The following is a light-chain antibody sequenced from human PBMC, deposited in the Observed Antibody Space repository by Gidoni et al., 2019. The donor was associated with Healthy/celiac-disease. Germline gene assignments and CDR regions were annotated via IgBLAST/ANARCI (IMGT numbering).Light chain of an antibody. CDR3: QQYNSYSGT. CDR2: KAS. V-gene: IGKV1-5*03. J-gene: IGKJ1*01. Sequence: DIQMTQSPSTLSASVGDRVTMTCRASQSISSWLAWYQQKPGKAPKLLNYKASSLESGVPSRFSGSGSGTEFTLTISSLQPDDFATYYCQQYNSYSGTFGQGTKVEIK. CDR1: QSISSW.